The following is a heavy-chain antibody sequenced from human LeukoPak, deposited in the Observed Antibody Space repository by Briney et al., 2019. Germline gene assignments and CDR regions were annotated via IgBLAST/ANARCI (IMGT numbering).Heavy chain of an antibody. CDR1: GYTFTDYY. Sequence: ASVTVSFKGTGYTFTDYYMHWVRQAPGQGGGWVGWINTNNGGTNYPQKFQGRVTMTRYTSITTAYMEPSRLRSDDTAVYYCAVVNYFDYWGQGTLVTVSS. CDR3: AVVNYFDY. CDR2: INTNNGGT. J-gene: IGHJ4*02. V-gene: IGHV1-2*02.